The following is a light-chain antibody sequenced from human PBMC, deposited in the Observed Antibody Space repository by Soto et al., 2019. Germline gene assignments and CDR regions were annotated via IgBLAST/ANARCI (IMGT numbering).Light chain of an antibody. Sequence: IVLTQSPGTLSLSPGDRATLSCRASQSVTSRSLAWYQQKRGQAPRLLIYGASSRATGTPDTFSGGGSGTDFTRTISRLEPEDFAVYYCQQYGSSPRTFGQGTKVEIK. CDR3: QQYGSSPRT. CDR2: GAS. V-gene: IGKV3-20*01. J-gene: IGKJ1*01. CDR1: QSVTSRS.